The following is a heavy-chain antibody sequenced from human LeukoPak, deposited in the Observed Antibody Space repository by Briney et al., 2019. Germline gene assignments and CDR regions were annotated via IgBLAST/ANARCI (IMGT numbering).Heavy chain of an antibody. CDR1: GGSISSYY. J-gene: IGHJ4*02. Sequence: PSETLSLTCTVSGGSISSYYWSWIRQPPGKGLEWIGYIYYSGSTNYNPSLKSRLTISVDTSKNQFSLKLSSVTAADTAVYYCAIDGSGSYGFDYWGQGTLVTVSS. V-gene: IGHV4-59*01. CDR3: AIDGSGSYGFDY. D-gene: IGHD3-10*01. CDR2: IYYSGST.